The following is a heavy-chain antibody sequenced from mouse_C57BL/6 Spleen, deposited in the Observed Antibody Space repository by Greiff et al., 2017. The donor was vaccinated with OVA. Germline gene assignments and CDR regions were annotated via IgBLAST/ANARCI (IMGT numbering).Heavy chain of an antibody. CDR3: ARDPYDYDGFAY. V-gene: IGHV5-4*01. D-gene: IGHD2-4*01. Sequence: DVMLVESGGGLVKPGGSLKLSCAASGFTFSSYAMSWVRQTPEKRLEWVATISDGGSYTYYPDNVKGRFPISRDNAKNNLYLQMSHLKSEDTAMYYCARDPYDYDGFAYWGQGTLVTVSA. CDR2: ISDGGSYT. J-gene: IGHJ3*01. CDR1: GFTFSSYA.